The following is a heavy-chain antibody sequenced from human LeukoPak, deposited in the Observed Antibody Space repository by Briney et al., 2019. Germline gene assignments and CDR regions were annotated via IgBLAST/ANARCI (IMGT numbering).Heavy chain of an antibody. CDR3: ARRAYCGGDCRAFDI. J-gene: IGHJ3*02. CDR2: IIPIFGTA. CDR1: GGTFISYA. Sequence: SVKVSCKASGGTFISYAISWVRQAPGQGLEWMGGIIPIFGTANYAQKFQGRVTITADESTSTAYMELSSLRSEDTAVYYCARRAYCGGDCRAFDIWGQGTMVIVSS. V-gene: IGHV1-69*13. D-gene: IGHD2-21*02.